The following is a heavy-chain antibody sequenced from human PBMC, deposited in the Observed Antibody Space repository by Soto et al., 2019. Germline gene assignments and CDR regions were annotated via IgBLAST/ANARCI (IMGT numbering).Heavy chain of an antibody. J-gene: IGHJ4*02. CDR3: ATASGVAATLRYTSTVPFDY. D-gene: IGHD2-15*01. V-gene: IGHV1-2*04. Sequence: GASVKVSCKASGYTFTSYDINWVRQATGQGLEWMGWINPNSGGTNYAQKFQGWVTMTRDTSISTAYMELSRLRSEDTAVYYCATASGVAATLRYTSTVPFDYWGQGTLVTVSS. CDR1: GYTFTSYD. CDR2: INPNSGGT.